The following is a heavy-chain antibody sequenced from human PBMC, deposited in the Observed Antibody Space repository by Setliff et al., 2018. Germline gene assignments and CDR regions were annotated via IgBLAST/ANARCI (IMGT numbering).Heavy chain of an antibody. CDR2: INPSGGST. CDR1: GYTFTSYY. D-gene: IGHD3-3*01. V-gene: IGHV1-46*01. J-gene: IGHJ6*03. CDR3: ARANVLRFLEWLLSGGDYHYYYYMDV. Sequence: ASVKVSCKASGYTFTSYYMHWVRQAPGQGLEWMGIINPSGGSTSYAQKFQGRVTMTRDTSTSTVYMELSSLRSEDTAVYYCARANVLRFLEWLLSGGDYHYYYYMDVWGKGTTVTVSS.